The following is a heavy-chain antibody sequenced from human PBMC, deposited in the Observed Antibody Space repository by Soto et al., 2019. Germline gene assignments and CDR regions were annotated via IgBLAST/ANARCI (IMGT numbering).Heavy chain of an antibody. Sequence: GGSLRLSCVASGFTFSNYAMTWVRQAPGKGLEWVSSIRGGGGSPYYANSVKGRFTVSRDNSESTLYLEMNTLRAEDTAIYYWVRDWSGDKCPCMDVWGQGTTVTVSS. CDR2: IRGGGGSP. D-gene: IGHD3-3*01. J-gene: IGHJ6*02. V-gene: IGHV3-23*01. CDR1: GFTFSNYA. CDR3: VRDWSGDKCPCMDV.